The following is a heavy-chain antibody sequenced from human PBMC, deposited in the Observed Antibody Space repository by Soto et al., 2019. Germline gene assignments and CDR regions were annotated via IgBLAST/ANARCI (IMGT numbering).Heavy chain of an antibody. V-gene: IGHV4-34*01. J-gene: IGHJ6*02. Sequence: AETLSLTCAVYGGSFSGYYWSWIRQPPGKGLEWIGAINHSGSTNYNPSLKSRVTISVDTSKNQFSLKMSSVTAADTAVYYCARGNRYCSSTSCYHYYYYGMDVWGQGTTVTVSS. CDR3: ARGNRYCSSTSCYHYYYYGMDV. CDR1: GGSFSGYY. CDR2: INHSGST. D-gene: IGHD2-2*01.